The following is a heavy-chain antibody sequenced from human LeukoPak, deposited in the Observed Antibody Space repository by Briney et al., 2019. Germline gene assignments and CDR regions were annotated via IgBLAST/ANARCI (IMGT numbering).Heavy chain of an antibody. CDR2: IYPGDSDT. J-gene: IGHJ5*02. D-gene: IGHD2-8*01. CDR1: GYSFTSYW. Sequence: GESLKISCKGSGYSFTSYWIGWVRPMPGKDLEWMGIIYPGDSDTRYSPSFQGQVTISADKSISTAYLQWSNLKASDTAMYYCARLPVYQDWFDPWGQGTLVTVSS. CDR3: ARLPVYQDWFDP. V-gene: IGHV5-51*01.